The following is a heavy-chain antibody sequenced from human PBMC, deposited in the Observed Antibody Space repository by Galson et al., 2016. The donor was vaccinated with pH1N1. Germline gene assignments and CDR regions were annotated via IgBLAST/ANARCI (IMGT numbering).Heavy chain of an antibody. CDR2: IYWDDDK. CDR3: AHNIVWELGAYFDY. D-gene: IGHD1-26*01. CDR1: GFSLSTSGVG. Sequence: PALVKPTQTLTLTCTFSGFSLSTSGVGVGWIRQPPGKALEWLALIYWDDDKRYSPSLKSRLTITKDTSKNQVVLTMTNMDPVDTATYYCAHNIVWELGAYFDYWGQGTLVTVSS. J-gene: IGHJ4*02. V-gene: IGHV2-5*02.